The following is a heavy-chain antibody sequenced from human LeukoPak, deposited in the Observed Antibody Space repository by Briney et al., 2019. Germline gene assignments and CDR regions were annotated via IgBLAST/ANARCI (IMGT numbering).Heavy chain of an antibody. CDR1: GFTFDDYA. Sequence: PGGSLRLSCAASGFTFDDYAMHWVRQAPGKGLEWVSGISWNSGSIGYADSVKGRFTISRDNAKNSLYLQMNSLRADDTAVYYCASAATTQPSDYWGQGTLVTVSS. CDR3: ASAATTQPSDY. CDR2: ISWNSGSI. J-gene: IGHJ4*02. D-gene: IGHD5-12*01. V-gene: IGHV3-9*01.